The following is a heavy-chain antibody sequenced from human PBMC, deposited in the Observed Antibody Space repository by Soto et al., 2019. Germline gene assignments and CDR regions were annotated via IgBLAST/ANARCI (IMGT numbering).Heavy chain of an antibody. D-gene: IGHD6-19*01. CDR3: AKVLVPYSSGWKMESAFDI. CDR2: ISYDGSNK. V-gene: IGHV3-30*18. CDR1: TFTFSSYG. J-gene: IGHJ3*02. Sequence: QVQLVESGGGVVQPGRSLRLSCAASTFTFSSYGMHWVRQAPGKGLEWVAVISYDGSNKYYADSVKGRFTISRDNSKNTLYLQMNSLRAEDTAGYYCAKVLVPYSSGWKMESAFDIWGQGTMVTVSS.